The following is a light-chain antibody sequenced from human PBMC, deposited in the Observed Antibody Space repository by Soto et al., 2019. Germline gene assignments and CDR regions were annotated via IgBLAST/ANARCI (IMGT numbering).Light chain of an antibody. CDR2: AAS. V-gene: IGKV1-27*01. J-gene: IGKJ1*01. CDR1: QGISNY. Sequence: DIQMTQSPSSLSASVGDRVTITCRASQGISNYLAWYQQKPGKVPKLLIYAASTLQSGVPSRFSGPGSATDLTLPISSLQPEDVATSYCQKYNTAPWTFGQGTKVDIK. CDR3: QKYNTAPWT.